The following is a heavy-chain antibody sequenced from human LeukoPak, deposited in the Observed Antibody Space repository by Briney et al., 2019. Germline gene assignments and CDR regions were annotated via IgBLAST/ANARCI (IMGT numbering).Heavy chain of an antibody. CDR2: IYYSGNT. Sequence: SETLSLTCTVSGASINNNYYWGWIRQPPGKGLEWIGSIYYSGNTYYSPSLKSRVTLSIDTSKSQFSLKVTSVTAADAAVYYCARRGHHGDYEPGGAFDIWGQGTRVSVSS. CDR1: GASINNNYY. J-gene: IGHJ3*02. D-gene: IGHD4-17*01. V-gene: IGHV4-39*01. CDR3: ARRGHHGDYEPGGAFDI.